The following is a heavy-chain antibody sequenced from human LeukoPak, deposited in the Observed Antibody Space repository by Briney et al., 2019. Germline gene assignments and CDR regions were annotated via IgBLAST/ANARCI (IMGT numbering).Heavy chain of an antibody. J-gene: IGHJ6*02. Sequence: GRSLRLSCAASGFTFSDYYMSWIRQAPGKGLEWVSYISSSGSTIYYADSVKGRFTISRDNAKNSLYLQMNSLRAEDTAVYYCARDLQQLGPEGYYYYGMDVWGQGTTVTVSS. CDR2: ISSSGSTI. CDR1: GFTFSDYY. V-gene: IGHV3-11*01. CDR3: ARDLQQLGPEGYYYYGMDV. D-gene: IGHD6-13*01.